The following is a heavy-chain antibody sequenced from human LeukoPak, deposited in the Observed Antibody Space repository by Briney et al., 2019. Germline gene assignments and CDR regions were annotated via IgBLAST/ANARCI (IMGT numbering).Heavy chain of an antibody. D-gene: IGHD1-26*01. V-gene: IGHV4-34*01. Sequence: SETLSLTCAAYGGSFSGYYWSWIRQPPGKGLEWIGEINHSGSTNYNPSLKSRVTISVDTSKNQFSLKLSSVTAADTAVYYCARGLSGSYWEGWDYWGQGTLVTVSS. J-gene: IGHJ4*02. CDR2: INHSGST. CDR1: GGSFSGYY. CDR3: ARGLSGSYWEGWDY.